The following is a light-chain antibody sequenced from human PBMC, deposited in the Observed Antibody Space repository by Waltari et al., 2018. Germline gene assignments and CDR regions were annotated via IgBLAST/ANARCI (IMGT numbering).Light chain of an antibody. V-gene: IGKV3-20*01. Sequence: EIVLTQSPATLSLSPGDRAILSCRARQSVSKYLAWYQQKPGQAPRLLIYGASSRATGIPDRFSGSGSGTDFSLTISRLEPEDFAVYYCQHYVSLPATFGQGTKVEIE. CDR1: QSVSKY. J-gene: IGKJ1*01. CDR3: QHYVSLPAT. CDR2: GAS.